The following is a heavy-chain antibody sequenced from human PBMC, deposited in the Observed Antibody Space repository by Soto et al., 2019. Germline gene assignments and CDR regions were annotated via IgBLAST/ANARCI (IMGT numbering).Heavy chain of an antibody. Sequence: SQTLSLTCAISGDSVSSNSAAWNWIRQSPSRGLEWLGRTYYRSKWYNDYAVSVKSRITINPDTSKNQFSLQLNSVTPEDTAVYYCARDVAGQWLLRADYYYYYGMDVWGQGTTVTVSS. V-gene: IGHV6-1*01. CDR3: ARDVAGQWLLRADYYYYYGMDV. D-gene: IGHD6-19*01. J-gene: IGHJ6*02. CDR2: TYYRSKWYN. CDR1: GDSVSSNSAA.